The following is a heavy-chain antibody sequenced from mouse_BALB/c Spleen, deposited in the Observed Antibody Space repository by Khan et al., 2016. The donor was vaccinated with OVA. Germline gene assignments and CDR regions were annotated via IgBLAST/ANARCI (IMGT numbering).Heavy chain of an antibody. Sequence: LVESGPELKKPGETVKISCKASGYTFTNYGMHWVKQTPGKGLKWMGWINTYTGEPTYADDFKGRFAYSLDTSASTAYLQINNLKNGDSATYFCASGGYWYFDVWGAGTTVTVSS. CDR1: GYTFTNYG. CDR2: INTYTGEP. V-gene: IGHV9-3-1*01. D-gene: IGHD1-1*02. CDR3: ASGGYWYFDV. J-gene: IGHJ1*01.